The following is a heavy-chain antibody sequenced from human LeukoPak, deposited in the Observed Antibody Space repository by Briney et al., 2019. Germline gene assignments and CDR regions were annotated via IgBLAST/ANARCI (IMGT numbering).Heavy chain of an antibody. D-gene: IGHD6-25*01. Sequence: SETLSLTCTVSGGSISSYYWSWIRQPPGQGLEWIGYIYYSGSTNYNPSLKSRVTVSVDTSKNQFSLKLSSVTAADTAVYYCARAPGAATFDPWGQGTLVTVSS. J-gene: IGHJ5*02. CDR1: GGSISSYY. CDR2: IYYSGST. V-gene: IGHV4-59*01. CDR3: ARAPGAATFDP.